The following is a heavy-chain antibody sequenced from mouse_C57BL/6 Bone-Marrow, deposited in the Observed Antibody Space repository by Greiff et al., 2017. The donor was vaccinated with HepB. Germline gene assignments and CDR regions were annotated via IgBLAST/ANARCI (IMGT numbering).Heavy chain of an antibody. Sequence: QVQLKQSGPGLVQPSQSLSITCTVSGFSLTSYGVHWVRQSPGKGLEWLGVIWRGGSTDYNAAFMSRLSITKDNSKSQVFFKMNSLQADETAIYSCATKRYYCSSDVDWFAYWGQGTLVTVSA. CDR1: GFSLTSYG. CDR3: ATKRYYCSSDVDWFAY. CDR2: IWRGGST. V-gene: IGHV2-5*01. J-gene: IGHJ3*01. D-gene: IGHD1-1*01.